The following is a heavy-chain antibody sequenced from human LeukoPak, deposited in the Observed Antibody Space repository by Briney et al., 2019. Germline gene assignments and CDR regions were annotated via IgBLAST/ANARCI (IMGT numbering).Heavy chain of an antibody. V-gene: IGHV4-39*01. J-gene: IGHJ4*02. D-gene: IGHD5-18*01. CDR3: ARLSGAAMVIY. Sequence: SETLSLTCTVSGGSISSSSYYWGWIRQPPGKGLEWIGSIYYSGSTYYNPSLKSRVTISVDTSKNQFSLKLSSVTAADTAVYYCARLSGAAMVIYWGQGTLVTVSS. CDR1: GGSISSSSYY. CDR2: IYYSGST.